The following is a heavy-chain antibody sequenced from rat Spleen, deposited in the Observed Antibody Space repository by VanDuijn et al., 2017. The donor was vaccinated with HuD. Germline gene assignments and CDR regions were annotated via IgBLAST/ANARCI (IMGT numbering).Heavy chain of an antibody. J-gene: IGHJ4*01. CDR2: ITYDGSNT. V-gene: IGHV5-7*01. D-gene: IGHD1-1*01. CDR3: ARRGTVVGVMDA. Sequence: EVQLVESGGGLVQPGRSLKLSCAASGFSFSDYYMAWVRQAPTKGLEWVATITYDGSNTFYRDSVKGRFTISRDNAKRTLYLQMDSLRSEDTATYYCARRGTVVGVMDAWGQGASVTVSS. CDR1: GFSFSDYY.